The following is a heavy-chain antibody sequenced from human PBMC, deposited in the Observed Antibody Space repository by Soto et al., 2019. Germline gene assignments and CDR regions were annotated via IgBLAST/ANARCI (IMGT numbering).Heavy chain of an antibody. V-gene: IGHV4-59*01. CDR1: GGSISSYY. CDR3: ARRIAAAGSNWFDP. D-gene: IGHD6-13*01. Sequence: SETLSLTCTVSGGSISSYYWSWIRQPPGKGLEWIGYIYYSGSTNYNPSLKSRVTISVDTSKNQFSLKLSSVTAADTAVYYCARRIAAAGSNWFDPWGQGILVTVSS. J-gene: IGHJ5*02. CDR2: IYYSGST.